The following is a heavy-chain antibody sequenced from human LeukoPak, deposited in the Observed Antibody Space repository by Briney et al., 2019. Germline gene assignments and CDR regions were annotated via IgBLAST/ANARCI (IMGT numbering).Heavy chain of an antibody. D-gene: IGHD3-10*01. Sequence: GGSLRLSCAASGFTFSIYSMNWVRQAPGKGLEWVSYISISSSTVYYAGSVKGRFTISRDNAKNSLYLQMNSLRDEDTAVYYCARVVSGSGGYRDYHFGMDVWGQGTTVTVSS. CDR2: ISISSSTV. CDR3: ARVVSGSGGYRDYHFGMDV. CDR1: GFTFSIYS. J-gene: IGHJ6*02. V-gene: IGHV3-48*02.